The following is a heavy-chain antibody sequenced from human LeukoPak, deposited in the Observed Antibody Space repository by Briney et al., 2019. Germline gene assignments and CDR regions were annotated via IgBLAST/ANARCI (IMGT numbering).Heavy chain of an antibody. D-gene: IGHD3-9*01. CDR1: GYTFTGYY. Sequence: GSVKVSCKASGYTFTGYYMNWVRQAPGQGLEWMGWINSDRGFTKYAQKFQGRVTMTRDTSITTVYMDLTRLTSDDTAVYYCARNFDMKGFDPWGQGTLVTVSS. V-gene: IGHV1-2*02. CDR2: INSDRGFT. J-gene: IGHJ5*02. CDR3: ARNFDMKGFDP.